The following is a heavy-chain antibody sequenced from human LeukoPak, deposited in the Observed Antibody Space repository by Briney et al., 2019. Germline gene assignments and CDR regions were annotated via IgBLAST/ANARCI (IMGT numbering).Heavy chain of an antibody. D-gene: IGHD3-22*01. Sequence: GGSLRLSCAASGFTFSSYGMHWVRQAPGKGLEWVAVIWYDGSNKYCADSVKGRFTISRDNSKNTLYLQMNSLRAEDTAVYYCARDGGRGYYDSSGYWSLDYWGQGTLVTVSS. V-gene: IGHV3-33*01. CDR2: IWYDGSNK. CDR3: ARDGGRGYYDSSGYWSLDY. J-gene: IGHJ4*02. CDR1: GFTFSSYG.